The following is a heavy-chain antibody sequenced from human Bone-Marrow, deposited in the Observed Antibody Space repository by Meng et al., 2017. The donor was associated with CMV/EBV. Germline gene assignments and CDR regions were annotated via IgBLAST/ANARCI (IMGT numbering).Heavy chain of an antibody. CDR3: ARVHHDYRWANDY. Sequence: GSLRLSCAAYGGSFSGYYWSWIRQPPGKGLEWIGEINHSGSTNYNPSLKSRVTISVDTSKNQFSLKLSSVTAADTAVYYCARVHHDYRWANDYWGQGMLVTVSS. V-gene: IGHV4-34*01. CDR2: INHSGST. J-gene: IGHJ4*02. CDR1: GGSFSGYY. D-gene: IGHD4-11*01.